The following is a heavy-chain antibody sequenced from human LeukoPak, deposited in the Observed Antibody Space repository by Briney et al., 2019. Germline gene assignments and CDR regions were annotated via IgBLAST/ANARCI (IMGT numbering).Heavy chain of an antibody. Sequence: SETLSLTCAVYGGSFSGYYWSWIRQPPGKGLEWIGEINHSGSTNYNPSLKSRVTISVDTSKNQSSLKLSSVTAADTAVYYCARGTGKAARPAYWGQGTLVTVSS. CDR3: ARGTGKAARPAY. J-gene: IGHJ4*02. V-gene: IGHV4-34*01. CDR2: INHSGST. CDR1: GGSFSGYY. D-gene: IGHD6-6*01.